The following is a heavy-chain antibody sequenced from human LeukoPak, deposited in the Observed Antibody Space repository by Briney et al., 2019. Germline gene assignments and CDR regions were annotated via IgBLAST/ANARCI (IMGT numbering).Heavy chain of an antibody. D-gene: IGHD6-13*01. Sequence: PSETLSLTCTVSGGSISSYYWSWIRQPPGKGLEWIGYIYYSGSTNYNPSLKSRVTISVDTSKNQFSLKLSSVTAADTAVYYCARHGAAALSYFDYWGQGTLVTVSS. CDR3: ARHGAAALSYFDY. V-gene: IGHV4-59*08. CDR1: GGSISSYY. CDR2: IYYSGST. J-gene: IGHJ4*02.